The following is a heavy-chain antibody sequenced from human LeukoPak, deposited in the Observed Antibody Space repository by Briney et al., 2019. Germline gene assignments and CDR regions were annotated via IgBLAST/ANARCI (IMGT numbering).Heavy chain of an antibody. CDR2: ISAYNGNT. CDR1: GYTFTSYG. V-gene: IGHV1-18*01. D-gene: IGHD5-24*01. Sequence: ASVKVSCKASGYTFTSYGISWVRQAPGQGLEWMGWISAYNGNTNYAQKLQGRVTMTTDTSTSTAYMELRSLRSDDTAVYYCARAPISEMATNDFDYWGQGTLVTVSS. J-gene: IGHJ4*02. CDR3: ARAPISEMATNDFDY.